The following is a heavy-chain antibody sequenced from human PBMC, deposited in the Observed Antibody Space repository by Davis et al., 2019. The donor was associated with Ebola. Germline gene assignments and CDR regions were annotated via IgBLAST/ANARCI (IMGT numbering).Heavy chain of an antibody. Sequence: GESLKISCAASGFTFSSYGMHWVRQAPGKGLEWVANIKQDGSEKYYVDSVKGRFTISRDNAKNSLYLQMNSLRAEDTAVYYCARDPSITIFGVVIYYYYYGMDVWGQGTTVTVSS. CDR2: IKQDGSEK. CDR3: ARDPSITIFGVVIYYYYYGMDV. J-gene: IGHJ6*02. D-gene: IGHD3-3*01. CDR1: GFTFSSYG. V-gene: IGHV3-7*01.